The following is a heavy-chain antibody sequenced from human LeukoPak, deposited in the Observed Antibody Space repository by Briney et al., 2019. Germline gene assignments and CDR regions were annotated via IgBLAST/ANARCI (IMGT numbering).Heavy chain of an antibody. Sequence: ASVKVSCKASGYSFTSNYIHWVRQAPGQGLEWMGMIYPSDGSTSYAQKFQGRVTVTRDTSTSTVHMELSGLRSEDTAVYYCARDSDPKTFDPWGQGTLVTVSS. CDR2: IYPSDGST. CDR3: ARDSDPKTFDP. J-gene: IGHJ5*02. CDR1: GYSFTSNY. V-gene: IGHV1-46*01.